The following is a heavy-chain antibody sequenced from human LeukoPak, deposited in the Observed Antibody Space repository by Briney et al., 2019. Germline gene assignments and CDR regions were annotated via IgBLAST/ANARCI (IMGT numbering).Heavy chain of an antibody. V-gene: IGHV3-48*01. CDR2: ISSGSSTV. CDR1: GFTFSTYS. J-gene: IGHJ6*03. CDR3: ARTEHHGDSTYYYYYMDV. D-gene: IGHD4-17*01. Sequence: PGGSLRLSCAASGFTFSTYSMNWVRQAPGKGLEWVSHISSGSSTVYYADSVKGRFTISRDNAKNSLYLQMNSLRAEDTAVYYCARTEHHGDSTYYYYYMDVWGKGTTVTVSS.